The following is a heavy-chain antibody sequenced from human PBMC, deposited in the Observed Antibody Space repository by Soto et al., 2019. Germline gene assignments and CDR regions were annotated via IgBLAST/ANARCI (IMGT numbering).Heavy chain of an antibody. D-gene: IGHD3-3*01. CDR1: GYTFTSYG. Sequence: ASVKVSCKASGYTFTSYGISWVRQAPGQGLEWMGWISAYNGNTNYAQKLQGRVTMTTDTSTSTAYMELRSLRSDDTAVYYCARDTDYDFWSGYPQYYFDYWGQGTMVTVSA. CDR3: ARDTDYDFWSGYPQYYFDY. V-gene: IGHV1-18*01. J-gene: IGHJ4*02. CDR2: ISAYNGNT.